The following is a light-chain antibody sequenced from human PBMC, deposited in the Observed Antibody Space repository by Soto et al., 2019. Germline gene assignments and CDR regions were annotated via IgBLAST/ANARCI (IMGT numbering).Light chain of an antibody. CDR1: QSVSSSY. CDR3: QQYGSALST. J-gene: IGKJ5*01. Sequence: EIVLTQAPGTLSLSPWERATLSCRASQSVSSSYLAWYQQKPGQAPRLLIYGASSRATGIPDRFSGSGAGTDVTLTISRREHDDFAGYYCQQYGSALSTFGQGTRLEIK. CDR2: GAS. V-gene: IGKV3-20*01.